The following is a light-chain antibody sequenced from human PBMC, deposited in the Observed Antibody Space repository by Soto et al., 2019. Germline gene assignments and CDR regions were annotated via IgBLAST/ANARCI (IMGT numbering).Light chain of an antibody. CDR2: DVS. CDR3: SSYTSSSTLVV. V-gene: IGLV2-14*01. J-gene: IGLJ2*01. CDR1: SSDVGGYNY. Sequence: QPVLTQPASVSGSPGQSITISCTGTSSDVGGYNYVSWYQQHPGKAPKLMIYDVSNRPSGVSNRFSGSKSGNTASLTISGLQAEDEADYYCSSYTSSSTLVVFGGGTQVTVL.